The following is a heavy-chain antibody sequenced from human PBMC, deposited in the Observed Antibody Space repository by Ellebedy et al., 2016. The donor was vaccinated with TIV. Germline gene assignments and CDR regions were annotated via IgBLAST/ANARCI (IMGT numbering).Heavy chain of an antibody. CDR2: ISSRSGSDI. CDR1: GFTFSDYY. CDR3: AREPRIASY. V-gene: IGHV3-11*01. Sequence: GGSLRLXCAASGFTFSDYYMAWIRQAPGKGLEWVSYISSRSGSDIYCVDSVKGRFTISRDNAKNSLYLQMNSLRAEDSAVYYCAREPRIASYWGQGTLVTVSS. J-gene: IGHJ4*02. D-gene: IGHD2-15*01.